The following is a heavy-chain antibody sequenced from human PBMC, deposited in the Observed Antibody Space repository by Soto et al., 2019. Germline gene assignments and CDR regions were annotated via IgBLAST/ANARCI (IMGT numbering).Heavy chain of an antibody. D-gene: IGHD6-6*01. CDR1: GGSISSYY. CDR2: IYTSGST. CDR3: ARETMDRSSRSSYCCYGLDG. V-gene: IGHV4-4*07. J-gene: IGHJ6*02. Sequence: LSLTCTVSGGSISSYYWTWIRQPAGKGLEWIGHIYTSGSTKYNPSLKSRVTMSVDTSKNQFSLKLSSVTAADTAVYYCARETMDRSSRSSYCCYGLDGWGQGTTVTVSS.